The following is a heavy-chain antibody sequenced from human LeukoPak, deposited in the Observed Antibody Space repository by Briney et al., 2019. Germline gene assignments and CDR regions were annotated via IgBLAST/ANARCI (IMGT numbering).Heavy chain of an antibody. CDR1: GGSFSGYY. Sequence: SETLSLTCAVYGGSFSGYYWSWIRQPPGKGLEWIGEINHSGSTNYSPSLKSRVTISVDTSKNQFSLKLSSVTAADTAVYYCARDGAYYYYGMDVWGQGTTVTVSS. D-gene: IGHD3-10*01. CDR3: ARDGAYYYYGMDV. CDR2: INHSGST. J-gene: IGHJ6*02. V-gene: IGHV4-34*01.